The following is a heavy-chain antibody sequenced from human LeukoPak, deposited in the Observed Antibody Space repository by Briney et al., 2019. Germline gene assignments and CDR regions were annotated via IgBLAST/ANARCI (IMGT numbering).Heavy chain of an antibody. V-gene: IGHV3-20*01. Sequence: PGGSLRLSCVASGFTFHDYAMGWVRQAPGQGLEWVSGINWNGDSTAYADSVKGRFTISRDNAKNSLYLQVNSLRAEDAAFYCARSARRGALVPAALFDTRYYFYYYRDVWGKGTTVSVSS. CDR3: ARSARRGALVPAALFDTRYYFYYYRDV. D-gene: IGHD2-2*01. CDR2: INWNGDST. J-gene: IGHJ6*03. CDR1: GFTFHDYA.